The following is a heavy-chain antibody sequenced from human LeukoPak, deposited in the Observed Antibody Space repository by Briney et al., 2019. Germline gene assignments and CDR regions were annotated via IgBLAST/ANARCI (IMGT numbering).Heavy chain of an antibody. CDR1: GGSISSYY. J-gene: IGHJ5*02. D-gene: IGHD3-10*01. V-gene: IGHV4-59*01. CDR3: AREGRGNMVRGLPNWFDP. CDR2: IYYSGST. Sequence: SETLSLTCTVSGGSISSYYWSWIRQPPGKGLEWIGYIYYSGSTNYNPSLKSRVTISVDTSKNQFSRKLSSVTAADKAVYYCAREGRGNMVRGLPNWFDPWGQGNLVTVFS.